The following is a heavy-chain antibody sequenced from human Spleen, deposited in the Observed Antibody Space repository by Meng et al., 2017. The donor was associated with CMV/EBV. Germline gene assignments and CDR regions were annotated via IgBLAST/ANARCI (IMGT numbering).Heavy chain of an antibody. Sequence: SLKISCAASGFTFGDFAMHWVRQAPGKGLEWVSGISWNSGNIVYADSVKGRFTISRDSAKSSLYLQMNSLTAEDTARYYCAKESAPQYYDILTGPWGFDCWGQGTLVTVSS. CDR3: AKESAPQYYDILTGPWGFDC. D-gene: IGHD3-9*01. CDR2: ISWNSGNI. J-gene: IGHJ4*02. V-gene: IGHV3-9*01. CDR1: GFTFGDFA.